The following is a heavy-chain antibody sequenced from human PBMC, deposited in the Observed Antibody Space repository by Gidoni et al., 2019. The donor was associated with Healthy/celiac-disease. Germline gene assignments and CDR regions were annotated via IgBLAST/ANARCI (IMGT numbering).Heavy chain of an antibody. V-gene: IGHV3-15*01. D-gene: IGHD3-10*01. CDR3: TTYMVRGVIDAFDI. Sequence: EVQLVESGGGLVKPGGSLRLSCAASGFTFRNAWMSWVRQAPWKGLEWVGRIKSKTDGGTTDYAAPVKGRFTISRDDSKNTRYLKMNSLKTEDTAVYYCTTYMVRGVIDAFDIWGQGTMVTVSS. CDR2: IKSKTDGGTT. CDR1: GFTFRNAW. J-gene: IGHJ3*02.